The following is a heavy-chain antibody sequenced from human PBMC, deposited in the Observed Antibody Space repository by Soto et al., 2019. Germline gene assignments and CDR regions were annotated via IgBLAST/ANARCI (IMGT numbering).Heavy chain of an antibody. D-gene: IGHD2-15*01. CDR2: FDPEDGET. J-gene: IGHJ4*02. CDR3: ATSTVPYCSGGSCYFNYFAY. Sequence: ASVKVSCKVSGYTLTELSMHWVRQAPGKGLEWMGGFDPEDGETIYAQKFQGRVTMTEDTSTDTAYMELSSLRSEDTAVYYCATSTVPYCSGGSCYFNYFAYWGQGTLVTVSS. V-gene: IGHV1-24*01. CDR1: GYTLTELS.